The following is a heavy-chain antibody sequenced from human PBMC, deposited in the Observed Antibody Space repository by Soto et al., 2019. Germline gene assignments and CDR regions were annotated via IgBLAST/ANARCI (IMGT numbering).Heavy chain of an antibody. CDR2: INPKSGGT. D-gene: IGHD2-8*01. CDR1: GYSFTDYH. Sequence: ASVKVSCKASGYSFTDYHIHWVRQAPGQGLEWLGRINPKSGGTSTAQKFQGWVTMTRDRSISTVYMELTRLRSDDTAVYFCARGHSTDCSNGVCSFFYKLDMDVWGQGTTVTDS. V-gene: IGHV1-2*04. J-gene: IGHJ6*02. CDR3: ARGHSTDCSNGVCSFFYKLDMDV.